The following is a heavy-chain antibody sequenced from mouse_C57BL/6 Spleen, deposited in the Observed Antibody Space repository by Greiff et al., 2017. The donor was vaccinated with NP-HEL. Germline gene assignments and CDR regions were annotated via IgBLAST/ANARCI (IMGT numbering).Heavy chain of an antibody. CDR3: ARDEGLRAWFAY. CDR1: GFTFSDYY. D-gene: IGHD2-4*01. Sequence: EVKLVESEGGLVQPGSSMKLSCTASGFTFSDYYMAWVRQVPEKGLEWVANINYDGSSTYYLDSLKSRFIISRDNAKNILYLQMSSLKSEDTATYYCARDEGLRAWFAYWGQGTLVTVSA. CDR2: INYDGSST. J-gene: IGHJ3*01. V-gene: IGHV5-16*01.